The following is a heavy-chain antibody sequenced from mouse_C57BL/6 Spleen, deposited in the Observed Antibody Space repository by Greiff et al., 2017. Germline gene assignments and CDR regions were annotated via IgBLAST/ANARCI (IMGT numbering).Heavy chain of an antibody. CDR1: GYTFTSYW. Sequence: VQLQQPGAELVKPGASVKLSCKASGYTFTSYWMHWVKQRPGQGLEWIGMIPPNSGRTNYNEKFKSKATLTVDKSSSTDYMQLSSLTSEDSAVYYCARPYYGSISAWFAYWGQGTLVTVSA. CDR2: IPPNSGRT. V-gene: IGHV1-64*01. CDR3: ARPYYGSISAWFAY. D-gene: IGHD1-1*01. J-gene: IGHJ3*01.